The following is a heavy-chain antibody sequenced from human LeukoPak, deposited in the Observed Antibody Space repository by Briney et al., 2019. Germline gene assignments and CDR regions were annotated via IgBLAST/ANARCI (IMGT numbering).Heavy chain of an antibody. J-gene: IGHJ4*02. CDR2: ISSSGTTI. CDR3: ARVAKPSMILAPSFDY. CDR1: GFTFRHYY. D-gene: IGHD3-22*01. V-gene: IGHV3-11*04. Sequence: GGSLRLSCAASGFTFRHYYMTWIRQAPGKGLEWVSYISSSGTTIYYADSVKGRFSISRDNSKNSLYLQMDSLRAEDTAIYYCARVAKPSMILAPSFDYWGQGTLVTVSS.